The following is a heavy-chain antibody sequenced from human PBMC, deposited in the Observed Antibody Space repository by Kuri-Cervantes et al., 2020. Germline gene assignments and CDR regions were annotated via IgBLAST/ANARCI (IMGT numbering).Heavy chain of an antibody. V-gene: IGHV3-66*01. CDR1: GFTVSSNY. Sequence: GESLKISCAASGFTVSSNYMSWVRQAPGKGLEWVSVIYSGGSTYYADSVKGRFTISRDNSKNTLYLQMNSLRAEDTAVYYCASEGGGVDYWGQGTLVTVSS. J-gene: IGHJ4*02. CDR3: ASEGGGVDY. D-gene: IGHD2-21*01. CDR2: IYSGGST.